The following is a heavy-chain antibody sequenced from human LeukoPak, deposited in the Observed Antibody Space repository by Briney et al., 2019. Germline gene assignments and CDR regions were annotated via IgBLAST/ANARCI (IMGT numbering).Heavy chain of an antibody. D-gene: IGHD1-20*01. Sequence: PVGSLRLSCAASGFTFSSYAMSWVRQAPGKGLEWVSAISGSGGSTYYADSVKGRFTISRDKSKNTLYLQTNSLRAEDTAVYYCAVCRNWPTFDCWGQGTLVTVSS. CDR2: ISGSGGST. J-gene: IGHJ4*02. V-gene: IGHV3-23*01. CDR1: GFTFSSYA. CDR3: AVCRNWPTFDC.